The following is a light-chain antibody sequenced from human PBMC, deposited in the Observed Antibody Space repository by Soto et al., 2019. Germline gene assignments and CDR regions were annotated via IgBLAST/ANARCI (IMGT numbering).Light chain of an antibody. CDR1: QSVSSN. V-gene: IGKV3-15*01. J-gene: IGKJ3*01. Sequence: EIVMTQSPATLSVSPGERATLSCRASQSVSSNLAWYQQKPGQAPRLLIYGASTRPTGIPARFSGSGSGTAFILPISSLQSQDFAVYYCQQYNSWPPVTFGPGTKVDIK. CDR3: QQYNSWPPVT. CDR2: GAS.